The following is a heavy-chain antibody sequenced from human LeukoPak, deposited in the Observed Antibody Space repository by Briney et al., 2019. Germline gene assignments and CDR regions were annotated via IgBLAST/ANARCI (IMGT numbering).Heavy chain of an antibody. CDR1: GGSISSYY. D-gene: IGHD3-22*01. J-gene: IGHJ3*02. CDR3: ARLLRYYYDSSGTHRPRRPTGKQPMGYAFDI. Sequence: SGTLSLTCTVSGGSISSYYWSWIRQPPGKGLEWIGYIYYSGSTNYNPSLKSRVTISVDTSKNQFSLKLSSVTAADTAVYYCARLLRYYYDSSGTHRPRRPTGKQPMGYAFDIWGQGTMVTVSS. V-gene: IGHV4-59*08. CDR2: IYYSGST.